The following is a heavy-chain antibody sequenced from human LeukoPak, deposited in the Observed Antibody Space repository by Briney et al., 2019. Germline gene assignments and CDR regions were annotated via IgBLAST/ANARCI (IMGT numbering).Heavy chain of an antibody. Sequence: SETLSLTCTISGRSISGGDYYWSWIRQHPGKGLEWIGFIYYSGSTYYNPSLKSRVTISVDTSQTPFSLKLSSVTAADTAVYYCARLVGSSRDFDYWGQGTLVTVSS. D-gene: IGHD3-9*01. V-gene: IGHV4-31*03. CDR1: GRSISGGDYY. CDR3: ARLVGSSRDFDY. J-gene: IGHJ4*02. CDR2: IYYSGST.